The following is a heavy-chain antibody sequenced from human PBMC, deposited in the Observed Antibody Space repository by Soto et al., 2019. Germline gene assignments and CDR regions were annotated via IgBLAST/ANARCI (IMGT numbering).Heavy chain of an antibody. V-gene: IGHV4-31*03. CDR1: GGSISSGGYY. Sequence: QVQLQESGPGLVKRSQTLSLTCTVSGGSISSGGYYWSWIRQHPGKGLEWIGYIYYSGSTYYNPALKTRVTISVDTSKNQFSLKLSSVTAADTAVYYCAKSAKYHSRFDPWGQGTLVTVSS. J-gene: IGHJ5*02. CDR3: AKSAKYHSRFDP. CDR2: IYYSGST. D-gene: IGHD2-15*01.